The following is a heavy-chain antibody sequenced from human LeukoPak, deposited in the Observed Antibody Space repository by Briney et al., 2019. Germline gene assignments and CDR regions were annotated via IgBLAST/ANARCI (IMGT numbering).Heavy chain of an antibody. J-gene: IGHJ4*02. D-gene: IGHD3-22*01. CDR3: ARRSITMKAFDY. Sequence: PGGSLTLSCAASGFTISSNYMSWVRQPPGKGLEGVTGIYSGGSTYYADSGNGRFTISRHNSKNTQYLQMNSLRAADTAVYYYARRSITMKAFDYWGQGTLVTVSS. V-gene: IGHV3-53*01. CDR1: GFTISSNY. CDR2: IYSGGST.